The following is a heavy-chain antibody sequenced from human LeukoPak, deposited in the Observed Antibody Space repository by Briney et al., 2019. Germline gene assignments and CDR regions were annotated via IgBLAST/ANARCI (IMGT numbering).Heavy chain of an antibody. CDR2: IYTSGST. CDR1: GGSISSYY. D-gene: IGHD2-2*02. V-gene: IGHV4-4*07. J-gene: IGHJ4*02. CDR3: ARDSRYCSSTSCYRPFDY. Sequence: SETLSLTCTVSGGSISSYYWSWIRQPAGKGLEWIGRIYTSGSTNYNPSLKSRVTMSVDTSENQFSLKLSSVTAADTAVYYCARDSRYCSSTSCYRPFDYWGQGTLVTVSS.